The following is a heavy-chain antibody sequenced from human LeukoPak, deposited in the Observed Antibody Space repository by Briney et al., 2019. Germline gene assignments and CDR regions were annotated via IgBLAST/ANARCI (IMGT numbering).Heavy chain of an antibody. J-gene: IGHJ3*02. D-gene: IGHD6-13*01. Sequence: GGSLRLSCAASGFTFSSYWMSWVRQAPGKGLEWVPNIKQDGSEKYYVDFVKGRFIIFTDNAKTSLYLQMNSLRAEDTAVYYCARVDAGTGAFDIWGQGTMVTVSS. V-gene: IGHV3-7*01. CDR3: ARVDAGTGAFDI. CDR1: GFTFSSYW. CDR2: IKQDGSEK.